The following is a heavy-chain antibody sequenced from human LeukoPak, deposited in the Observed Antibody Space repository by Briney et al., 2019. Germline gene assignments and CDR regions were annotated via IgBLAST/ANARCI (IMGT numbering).Heavy chain of an antibody. D-gene: IGHD2-15*01. CDR3: ARVASGVGYNWFDP. J-gene: IGHJ5*02. V-gene: IGHV4-31*03. CDR1: GGSISSGGYY. CDR2: IYYSGST. Sequence: SETLSLTCTVSGGSISSGGYYWSWIRQHPGKGLEWIGYIYYSGSTYYNPSLKSRVTISVDTSKNQFSLKLSSVTAADTAVYYCARVASGVGYNWFDPWGQGTLVTVSS.